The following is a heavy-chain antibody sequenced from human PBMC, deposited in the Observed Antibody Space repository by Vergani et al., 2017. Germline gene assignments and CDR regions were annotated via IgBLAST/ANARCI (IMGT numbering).Heavy chain of an antibody. D-gene: IGHD6-13*01. J-gene: IGHJ4*02. CDR1: GGSISSYY. Sequence: QVQLQESGPGLVKPSQTLSLTCTVSGGSISSYYWSWIRQPPGKGLEWIGYIYYSGSTYYNPSLKSRVTISVDTSKNQFSLKLSSVTAADTAVYYCARLVQQLAPFDYWGQGTLVTVSS. V-gene: IGHV4-59*08. CDR3: ARLVQQLAPFDY. CDR2: IYYSGST.